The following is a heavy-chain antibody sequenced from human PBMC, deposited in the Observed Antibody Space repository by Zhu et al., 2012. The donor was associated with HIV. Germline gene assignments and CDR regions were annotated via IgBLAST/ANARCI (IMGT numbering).Heavy chain of an antibody. CDR1: GGSISSGDYY. CDR2: IHHSGTT. J-gene: IGHJ6*03. CDR3: ARADGSGTYYYYYMDV. Sequence: QVQLQESGPGLVKPSQTLSLTCTVSGGSISSGDYYWSWIRQPPGKGLEWIAYIHHSGTTYYNPSLKSRLSISIDTSKNQFSLRLSSVSAADTAVYFXARADGSGTYYYYYMDVWGKGTTVTVSS. D-gene: IGHD3-10*01. V-gene: IGHV4-30-4*08.